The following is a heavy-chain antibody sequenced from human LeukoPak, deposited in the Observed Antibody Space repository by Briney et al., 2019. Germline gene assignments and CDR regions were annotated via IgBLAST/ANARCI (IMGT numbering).Heavy chain of an antibody. Sequence: GGSLRLSCAASGFTFSSYAMSWVRQAPGKGLEWVSAISGSGGSTYYADSVKGRFTISRDSSKNTLYLQMNSLRAEDTAVYYCAKDGDSSPTRYWGQGTLVTVSS. J-gene: IGHJ4*02. D-gene: IGHD6-13*01. CDR1: GFTFSSYA. CDR2: ISGSGGST. CDR3: AKDGDSSPTRY. V-gene: IGHV3-23*01.